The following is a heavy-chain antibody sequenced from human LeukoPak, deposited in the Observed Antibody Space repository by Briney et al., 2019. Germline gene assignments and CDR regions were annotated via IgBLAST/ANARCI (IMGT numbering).Heavy chain of an antibody. V-gene: IGHV1-2*02. CDR3: AREVECSSPSCQLDY. Sequence: ASVKVSCKASGYTFTGYYMHWVRQAPGQGLEWMAWINPNSGGTNYAQKFQGSVTMTRDTSITTAYLELSSLRSDDTAVYYCAREVECSSPSCQLDYWGQGTLVSVSS. CDR1: GYTFTGYY. CDR2: INPNSGGT. D-gene: IGHD2-2*01. J-gene: IGHJ4*02.